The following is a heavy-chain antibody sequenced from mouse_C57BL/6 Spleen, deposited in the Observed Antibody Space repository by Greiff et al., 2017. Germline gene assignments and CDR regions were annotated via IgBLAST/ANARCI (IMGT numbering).Heavy chain of an antibody. Sequence: LQQPGAELVRPGSSVKLSCKASYFAFMASAMHWVKQSPGHGLEWIGSFTLYSDATEYSENFKGKAALTANTSSSTAYMELSSLTSEDSAVYYCATTTKDAMDYWGQGTSVTVSS. D-gene: IGHD6-1*01. V-gene: IGHV1-49*01. J-gene: IGHJ4*01. CDR1: YFAFMASA. CDR3: ATTTKDAMDY. CDR2: FTLYSDAT.